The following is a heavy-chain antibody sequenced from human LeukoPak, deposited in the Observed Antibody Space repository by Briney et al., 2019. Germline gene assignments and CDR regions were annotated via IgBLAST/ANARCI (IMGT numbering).Heavy chain of an antibody. D-gene: IGHD3/OR15-3a*01. CDR2: INHSGST. Sequence: SETLSLTCAVYGGSFSGYYWSWIRQPPGKGLEWIGEINHSGSTNYNPSLKSRVTISVDTSKSQFSLKLSSVTAADTAVYYCARFTTGYYTLDYWGQGTLVTVSS. J-gene: IGHJ4*02. CDR3: ARFTTGYYTLDY. V-gene: IGHV4-34*01. CDR1: GGSFSGYY.